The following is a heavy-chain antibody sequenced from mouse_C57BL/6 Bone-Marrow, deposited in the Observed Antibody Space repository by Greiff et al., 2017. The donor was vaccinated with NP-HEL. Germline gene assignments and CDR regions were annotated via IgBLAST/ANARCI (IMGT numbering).Heavy chain of an antibody. D-gene: IGHD1-1*01. Sequence: VQLQQSGGDLVKPGGSLKLSCAASGFTFSSYGMSWVRQTPDKRLEWVATISSGGSYTYYPDSVKGRFTISRDNAKNTLYLQMSSLKSEDTAMYYCARSHLVVATDWYFDVWGTGTTVTVSS. V-gene: IGHV5-6*01. CDR3: ARSHLVVATDWYFDV. CDR1: GFTFSSYG. CDR2: ISSGGSYT. J-gene: IGHJ1*03.